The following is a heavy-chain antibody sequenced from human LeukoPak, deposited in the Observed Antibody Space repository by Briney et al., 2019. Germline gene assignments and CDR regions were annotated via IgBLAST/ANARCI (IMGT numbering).Heavy chain of an antibody. CDR2: IKSKVDGGTT. V-gene: IGHV3-15*01. CDR3: TTDRSITIRPLFDY. Sequence: PGGSLRLSCAASGFTFSSYAMTWVRQAPGKGLEWVGRIKSKVDGGTTDYAAPVKGRFTISRDDSKNTLYLQLNSLKTEDTAVYFCTTDRSITIRPLFDYWGQGVLVTVSS. J-gene: IGHJ4*02. CDR1: GFTFSSYA. D-gene: IGHD6-6*01.